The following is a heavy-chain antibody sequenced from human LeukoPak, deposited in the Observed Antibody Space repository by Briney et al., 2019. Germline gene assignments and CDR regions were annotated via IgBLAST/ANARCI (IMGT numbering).Heavy chain of an antibody. D-gene: IGHD5-12*01. Sequence: PGGSLRLSCAASGFTLSNYGMHWVRQAPGKGLEWVAFIRYDGSNKYYADSVKGRFTISRDNSKNTLYLQMNSLRAEDTAVYYCAKDNPPSPRVATGAFDYWGQGTLVTVSS. CDR2: IRYDGSNK. CDR3: AKDNPPSPRVATGAFDY. J-gene: IGHJ4*02. CDR1: GFTLSNYG. V-gene: IGHV3-30*02.